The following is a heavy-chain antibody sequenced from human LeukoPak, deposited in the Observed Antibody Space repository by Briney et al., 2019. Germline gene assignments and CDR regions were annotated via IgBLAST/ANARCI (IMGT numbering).Heavy chain of an antibody. CDR1: GYTFTGYY. J-gene: IGHJ3*02. CDR3: ARDPGVGATTIAFDI. CDR2: INPNSGGT. D-gene: IGHD1-26*01. Sequence: ASVTVSCKASGYTFTGYYMHWVRQAPGQGLEWMGWINPNSGGTNYAQKFQGRVTMTRDTSISTAYMELSRLRSDDTAVYYCARDPGVGATTIAFDIWGQGTMVTVSS. V-gene: IGHV1-2*02.